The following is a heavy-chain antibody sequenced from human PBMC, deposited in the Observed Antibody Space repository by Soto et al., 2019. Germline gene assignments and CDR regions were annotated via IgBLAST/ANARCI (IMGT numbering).Heavy chain of an antibody. CDR2: TRQDGGEE. Sequence: HPGGPLRSPCPASGFKFSTYGRSWVRKAPGKGLEWVAHTRQDGGEECYVDSVKGRFTISRDNAKNSLYLRMNSLRVEDTAVYYCARYPNPTVAGLPFDLWGQGALVTVSS. CDR1: GFKFSTYG. CDR3: ARYPNPTVAGLPFDL. J-gene: IGHJ4*02. D-gene: IGHD6-19*01. V-gene: IGHV3-7*03.